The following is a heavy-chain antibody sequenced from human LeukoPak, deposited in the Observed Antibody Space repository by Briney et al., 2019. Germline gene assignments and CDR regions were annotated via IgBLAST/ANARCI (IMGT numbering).Heavy chain of an antibody. V-gene: IGHV3-23*01. D-gene: IGHD6-19*01. CDR2: ISGSGGST. CDR1: GFTFSSYA. CDR3: AKGDRPYSSGWYNQLDY. J-gene: IGHJ4*02. Sequence: GGSLRLSCAASGFTFSSYAMSWVRQAPGKGLEWVSAISGSGGSTYYADSVKGRFTISRDNSKNTLYLQMNSLRAEDTAVYYCAKGDRPYSSGWYNQLDYWGQGTLVTVSS.